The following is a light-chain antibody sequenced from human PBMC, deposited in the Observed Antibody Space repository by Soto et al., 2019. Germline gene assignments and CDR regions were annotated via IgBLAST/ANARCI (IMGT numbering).Light chain of an antibody. CDR3: SSYTGSATLVV. CDR1: SSDVGGNKY. V-gene: IGLV2-14*01. Sequence: QSVLTQPASESGSPGQSITISCTGTSSDVGGNKYVSRYQQHPGKAPKLITYEVSNRPSGVSNRFSGSKSGNTASLTISGLQAEDEADYYCSSYTGSATLVVFGGGTKVTVL. J-gene: IGLJ3*02. CDR2: EVS.